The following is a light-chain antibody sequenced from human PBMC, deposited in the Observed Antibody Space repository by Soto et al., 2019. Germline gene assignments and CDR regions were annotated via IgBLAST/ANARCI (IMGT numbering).Light chain of an antibody. CDR2: AAS. J-gene: IGKJ1*01. CDR3: QQYRGYWT. CDR1: QDISSW. V-gene: IGKV1-12*01. Sequence: DFPLSPSLSSVSASAGDSVTITYRASQDISSWLAWYQQKPGKAPNLLIYAASNLQSGVPSRFSGSGSGTEFTLTISSLQPDDFATYYCQQYRGYWTCGQGTTGDIK.